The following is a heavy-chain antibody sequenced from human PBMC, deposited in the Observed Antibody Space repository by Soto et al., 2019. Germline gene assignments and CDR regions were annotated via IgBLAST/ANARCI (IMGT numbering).Heavy chain of an antibody. CDR1: GFTFSDAW. V-gene: IGHV3-15*01. J-gene: IGHJ5*02. CDR2: IKSKSDGGTT. D-gene: IGHD2-15*01. CDR3: TTELWRIAVVVDSTGYFNP. Sequence: GGSLRLSCAASGFTFSDAWMSWVRQAPGKGLDWVGRIKSKSDGGTTEYAAPVRGRFTISRDDSKNTLYLQMNSLKTEDTAVYYCTTELWRIAVVVDSTGYFNPWGQGTPVTVSS.